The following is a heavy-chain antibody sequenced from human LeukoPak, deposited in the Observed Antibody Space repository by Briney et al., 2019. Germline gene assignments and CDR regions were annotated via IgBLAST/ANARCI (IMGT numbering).Heavy chain of an antibody. V-gene: IGHV4-4*07. Sequence: SETLSLTCTVSGGSISSYSWSWMRQPAGKGLEWIGRIYPRESPNYNPSLKSRAIMSVDKSENQFSLKLRSVTAADTAVYYCAREWHHVFDYWGQGNLVTVSS. J-gene: IGHJ4*02. CDR3: AREWHHVFDY. CDR2: IYPRESP. CDR1: GGSISSYS. D-gene: IGHD5-12*01.